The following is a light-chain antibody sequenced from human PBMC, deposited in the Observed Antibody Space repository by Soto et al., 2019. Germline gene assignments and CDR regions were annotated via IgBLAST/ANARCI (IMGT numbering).Light chain of an antibody. V-gene: IGKV3-15*01. Sequence: EIVMTQSPATLSVSPGERATLSCRASQSVSNNLAWYQKKPGQAPRLLIYGASTRATGIPARFSGSGSGTEFTLTISSLQSEDFAVYYCHQRSNWPLTFGGGTKGEIK. CDR2: GAS. J-gene: IGKJ4*01. CDR1: QSVSNN. CDR3: HQRSNWPLT.